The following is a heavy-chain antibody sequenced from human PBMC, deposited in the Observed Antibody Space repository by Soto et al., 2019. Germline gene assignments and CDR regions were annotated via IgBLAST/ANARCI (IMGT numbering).Heavy chain of an antibody. D-gene: IGHD6-6*01. CDR3: ARDRLYSSSPPTFAINWFDP. CDR1: GYTFTSYG. J-gene: IGHJ5*02. V-gene: IGHV1-18*01. Sequence: QVQLVQSGAEVKKPGASVKVSCKASGYTFTSYGISWVRQAPGQGLEWMGWISAYNGNTNYAQKLQGRVTMTTDTSTSTAYMELRSLRSDDTAVYYCARDRLYSSSPPTFAINWFDPWGQGTLVTVSS. CDR2: ISAYNGNT.